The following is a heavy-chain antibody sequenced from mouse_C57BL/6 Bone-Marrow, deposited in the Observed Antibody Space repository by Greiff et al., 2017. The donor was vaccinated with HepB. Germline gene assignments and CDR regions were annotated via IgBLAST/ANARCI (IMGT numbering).Heavy chain of an antibody. Sequence: QVQLQQSGAELARPGASVKLSCKASGYTFTSYGISWVKQRTGQGLEWIGEIYPRSGNTYYNEKFKGKATLTADKSSSTAFMELRSLTSEDSAVYFCARWGYGYYFDYWGQGTTLTVSS. D-gene: IGHD1-1*01. CDR3: ARWGYGYYFDY. V-gene: IGHV1-81*01. CDR2: IYPRSGNT. J-gene: IGHJ2*01. CDR1: GYTFTSYG.